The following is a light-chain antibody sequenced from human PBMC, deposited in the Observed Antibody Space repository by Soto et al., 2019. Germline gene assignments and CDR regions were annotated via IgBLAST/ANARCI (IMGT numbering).Light chain of an antibody. CDR2: GAS. Sequence: EIVLTQSPGTLSLSPGERATLSCRASQSVSSSYFAWYQQKPGQAHRLLIYGASSRATGIPDRFSGSGSGTDFTLTISRLEPEDFAVYYCQQYGSSPRTFGQGTKVEIK. J-gene: IGKJ1*01. V-gene: IGKV3-20*01. CDR3: QQYGSSPRT. CDR1: QSVSSSY.